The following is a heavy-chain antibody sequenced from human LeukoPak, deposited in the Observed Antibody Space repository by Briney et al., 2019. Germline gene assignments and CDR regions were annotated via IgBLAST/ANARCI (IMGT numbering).Heavy chain of an antibody. Sequence: GESLKISFKGSGYTFSSYWIGWVRQMPGKGLEWMGIIFIGDSDTRYSPSFEGQVTISADKSISTAFLQWSSLEASDTAVYYCAKSDGYNYDYWGQGTLVTVSS. CDR1: GYTFSSYW. CDR3: AKSDGYNYDY. D-gene: IGHD5-24*01. J-gene: IGHJ4*02. CDR2: IFIGDSDT. V-gene: IGHV5-51*01.